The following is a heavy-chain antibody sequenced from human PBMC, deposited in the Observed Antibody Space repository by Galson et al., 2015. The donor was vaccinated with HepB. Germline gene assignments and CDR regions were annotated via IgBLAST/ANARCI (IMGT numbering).Heavy chain of an antibody. J-gene: IGHJ4*02. CDR3: ARMSGRQLGNYYVKT. Sequence: SLRLSCAASGFPFSNFAMHWVRQAPGKGLEWVSEIGSSGRTIYADSVRGRFTISRDNSENTLYLQMNGLRAEDTATNDCARMSGRQLGNYYVKTWGQGTLVTVSS. D-gene: IGHD3-10*02. CDR1: GFPFSNFA. CDR2: IGSSGRT. V-gene: IGHV3-23*01.